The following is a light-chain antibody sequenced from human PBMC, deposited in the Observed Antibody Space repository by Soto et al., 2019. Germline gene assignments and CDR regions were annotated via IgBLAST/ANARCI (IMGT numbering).Light chain of an antibody. J-gene: IGKJ2*01. V-gene: IGKV1-5*01. CDR2: DAS. CDR3: QQYDTNSGT. Sequence: DIQMTQSPSTLSASVGDRVTITCRASQSISSWLAWYQQKPGKAPKLLIYDASSLESGVPSRFSGSGSGTEFTLTISSLQPDDFAIYYCQQYDTNSGTFGQGTKLEIK. CDR1: QSISSW.